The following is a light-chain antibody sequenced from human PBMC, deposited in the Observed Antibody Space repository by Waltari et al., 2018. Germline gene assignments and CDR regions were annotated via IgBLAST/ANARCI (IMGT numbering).Light chain of an antibody. J-gene: IGLJ2*01. Sequence: SYVLTQPPSVSVAPGQAARISCEGNNVGSKSVHWYQQKPGQAPVLVLYDDDDRPSGSPERFSGSTSANAATLTINRVEAGDEADYYCQVWDHYSDQVVFGGGTKLTVL. CDR2: DDD. CDR1: NVGSKS. V-gene: IGLV3-21*02. CDR3: QVWDHYSDQVV.